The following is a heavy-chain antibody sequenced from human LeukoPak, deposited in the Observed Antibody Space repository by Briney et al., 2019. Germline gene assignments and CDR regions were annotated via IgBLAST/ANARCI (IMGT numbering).Heavy chain of an antibody. CDR1: GFTFSNCA. CDR2: ITNSGGSRGST. J-gene: IGHJ4*02. CDR3: AKGGGTTDY. Sequence: GGSLRLSCAASGFTFSNCAMSCVRQAPGKGLQWVSAITNSGGSRGSTYYADSVKGRFAIPRDNSKNTLYLQMSSLRAEDTAVYYSAKGGGTTDYWGQGTLVTVSS. D-gene: IGHD1-1*01. V-gene: IGHV3-23*01.